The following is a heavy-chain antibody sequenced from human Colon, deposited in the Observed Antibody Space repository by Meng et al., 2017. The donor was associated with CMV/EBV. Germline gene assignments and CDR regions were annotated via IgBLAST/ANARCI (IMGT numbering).Heavy chain of an antibody. CDR2: IIPIFGTA. V-gene: IGHV1-69*01. CDR1: GGTFSSYA. Sequence: KASGGTFSSYAISWVRQAPGQGLEWMGGIIPIFGTANYAQKFQGRVTITADEPTSTAYMELSSLRSEDTAVYYCARDLYSSSLVADYWGQGTLVTVSS. D-gene: IGHD6-6*01. J-gene: IGHJ4*02. CDR3: ARDLYSSSLVADY.